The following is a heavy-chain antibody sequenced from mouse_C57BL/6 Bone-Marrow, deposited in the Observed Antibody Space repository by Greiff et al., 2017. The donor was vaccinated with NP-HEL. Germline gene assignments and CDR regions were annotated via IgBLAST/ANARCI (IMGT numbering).Heavy chain of an antibody. CDR2: IDPSDSYT. CDR1: GYTFTSYW. Sequence: QVHVKQPGAELVRPGTSVKLSCKASGYTFTSYWMHWVKQRPGQGLEWIGVIDPSDSYTNYNQKFKGKATLTVDTSSSTAYMQLSSLTSEDSAVYYCARSRGRGPFDYWGQGTTLTVSS. CDR3: ARSRGRGPFDY. J-gene: IGHJ2*01. V-gene: IGHV1-59*01.